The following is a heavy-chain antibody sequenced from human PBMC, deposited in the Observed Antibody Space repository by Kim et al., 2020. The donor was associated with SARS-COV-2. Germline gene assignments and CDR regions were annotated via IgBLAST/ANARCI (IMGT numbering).Heavy chain of an antibody. D-gene: IGHD3-9*01. V-gene: IGHV4-39*01. CDR3: ATYYDILTGYYIDAFDI. CDR2: IYYSGST. CDR1: GGSISSSSYY. J-gene: IGHJ3*02. Sequence: SETLSLTCTVSGGSISSSSYYWGWIRQPPGKGLEWIGSIYYSGSTYYNPSLKSRVTISVDTSKNQFSLKLSSVTAADTAVYYCATYYDILTGYYIDAFDIWGQGTNGHRLF.